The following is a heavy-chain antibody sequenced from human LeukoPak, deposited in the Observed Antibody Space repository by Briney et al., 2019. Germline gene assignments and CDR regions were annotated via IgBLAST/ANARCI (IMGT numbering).Heavy chain of an antibody. V-gene: IGHV4-39*07. CDR3: ARRTYYYDSSGYLHPYYFDY. J-gene: IGHJ4*02. D-gene: IGHD3-22*01. CDR2: IYYSGST. CDR1: GGSISSSSYY. Sequence: SETLSLTCTVSGGSISSSSYYWGWIRQPPGKGLEWNGSIYYSGSTYYNPSLKSRVTISVDTSKNQFSLKLSSVTAADTAVYYCARRTYYYDSSGYLHPYYFDYWGQGTLVTVSS.